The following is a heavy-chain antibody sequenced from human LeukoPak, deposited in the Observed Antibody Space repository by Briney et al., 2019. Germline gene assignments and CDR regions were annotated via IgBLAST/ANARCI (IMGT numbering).Heavy chain of an antibody. Sequence: SETLSLTCTVSGDSISNYYWSWIRQPAGKGLEWIGRIYTSGSTNYNPSLKSRVTMSVDTSKNQFSLKLSSVTAADTAVYYCAGVSLVRGAPDYYFDYWGQGTLVTVPS. V-gene: IGHV4-4*07. CDR3: AGVSLVRGAPDYYFDY. CDR2: IYTSGST. D-gene: IGHD3-10*01. J-gene: IGHJ4*02. CDR1: GDSISNYY.